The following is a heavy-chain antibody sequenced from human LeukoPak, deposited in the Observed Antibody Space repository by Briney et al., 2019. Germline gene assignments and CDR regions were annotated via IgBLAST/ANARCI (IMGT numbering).Heavy chain of an antibody. CDR1: GGSFSGYY. V-gene: IGHV4-34*01. J-gene: IGHJ4*02. D-gene: IGHD6-13*01. CDR2: INHSGST. Sequence: SETLSLTCAVYGGSFSGYYWSWIRQPPGKGLEWIGEINHSGSTNYNPSLKSRVTISVDTSKNQFSLKLSSVTAADTAVYYCARGSKAAAEYYFDYWGQGTLVTASS. CDR3: ARGSKAAAEYYFDY.